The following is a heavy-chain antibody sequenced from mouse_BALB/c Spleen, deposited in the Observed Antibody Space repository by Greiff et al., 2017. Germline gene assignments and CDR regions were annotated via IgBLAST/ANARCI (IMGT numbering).Heavy chain of an antibody. Sequence: EVQLQQSGAELVKPGASVKLSCTASGFNIKDTYMHWVKQRPEQGLEWIGRIDPANGNTKYDPKFQGKATITADTSSNTAYLQLSSLTSEDTAVYYCAVYDYDARFAYWGQGTLVTVAA. J-gene: IGHJ3*01. V-gene: IGHV14-3*02. CDR1: GFNIKDTY. CDR3: AVYDYDARFAY. D-gene: IGHD2-4*01. CDR2: IDPANGNT.